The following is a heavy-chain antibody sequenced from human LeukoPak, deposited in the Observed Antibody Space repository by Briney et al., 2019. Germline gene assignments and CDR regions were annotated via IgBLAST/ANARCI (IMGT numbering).Heavy chain of an antibody. CDR2: ISNSGRST. D-gene: IGHD3-22*01. CDR3: AKSSYYYDSSGYYSFRYYFDY. Sequence: GGSLRLSCATSGFTFSRYAMSWVRQAPGKGLEWVSGISNSGRSTYYADPVKGRFTISRDNSKNTLYLQMNSLRAEDTAVYYCAKSSYYYDSSGYYSFRYYFDYWGQGTLATVSS. CDR1: GFTFSRYA. J-gene: IGHJ4*02. V-gene: IGHV3-23*01.